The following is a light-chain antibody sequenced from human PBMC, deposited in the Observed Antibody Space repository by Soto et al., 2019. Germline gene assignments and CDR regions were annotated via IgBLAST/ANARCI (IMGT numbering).Light chain of an antibody. CDR3: KSYAGSNTYV. CDR1: KNDIGVYDF. Sequence: QSVLTQPPSASRSPGQSVTISCTGTKNDIGVYDFVSWYQHHPGKAPRLIIYEVVQRPSGVPDRFSGSKSGNTASLTVSGLQAADEPDYFCKSYAGSNTYVFGSGTKLTVL. V-gene: IGLV2-8*02. CDR2: EVV. J-gene: IGLJ1*01.